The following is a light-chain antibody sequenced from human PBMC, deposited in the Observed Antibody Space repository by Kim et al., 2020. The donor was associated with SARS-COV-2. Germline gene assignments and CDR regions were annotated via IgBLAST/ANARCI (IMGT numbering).Light chain of an antibody. Sequence: GQSVTGSCTGTSSDVGGYNYVSWYQQHPGKAPKLMIYEVNKWPSGVPDRFSGSKSGNTASLTVSGLQAEDEADYYCSSYAGSNNWVFGGGTKLTVL. V-gene: IGLV2-8*01. CDR2: EVN. CDR1: SSDVGGYNY. J-gene: IGLJ3*02. CDR3: SSYAGSNNWV.